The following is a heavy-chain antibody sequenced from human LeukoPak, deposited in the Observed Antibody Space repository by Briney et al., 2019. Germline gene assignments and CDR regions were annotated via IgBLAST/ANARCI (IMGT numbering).Heavy chain of an antibody. CDR2: INPSGGST. CDR3: ARDSKLGPLTTVWYY. J-gene: IGHJ4*02. V-gene: IGHV1-46*01. D-gene: IGHD4-11*01. Sequence: ASVKVSCKASGYTFTSYYMHWVRQAPGQGLEWMGIINPSGGSTSYAQKFQGRVTMTRDTSTSTVYMELSSLRSEDTAVYYCARDSKLGPLTTVWYYWGQGTLVTVSS. CDR1: GYTFTSYY.